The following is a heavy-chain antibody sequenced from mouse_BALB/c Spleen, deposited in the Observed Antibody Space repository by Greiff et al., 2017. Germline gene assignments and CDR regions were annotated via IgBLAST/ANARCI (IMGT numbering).Heavy chain of an antibody. CDR2: ISSGGSYT. V-gene: IGHV5-9-4*01. CDR3: ARAGFAY. CDR1: GFTFGSYA. J-gene: IGHJ3*01. Sequence: EVQVVESGGGLVKPGGSLKLSCAASGFTFGSYAMSWVRQSPEKRLEWVAEISSGGSYTYYPDTVTGRFTISRDNAKNTLYLEMSSLRSEDTAMYYCARAGFAYWGQGTLVTVSA.